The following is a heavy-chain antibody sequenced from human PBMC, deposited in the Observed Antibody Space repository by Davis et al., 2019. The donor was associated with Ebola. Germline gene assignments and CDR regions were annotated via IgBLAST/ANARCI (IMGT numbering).Heavy chain of an antibody. CDR2: ISYTGST. D-gene: IGHD2-15*01. CDR1: GGSISGFY. Sequence: SETLSLTCTASGGSISGFYWSWIRQPPGKGLEWIGYISYTGSTNFNPSLKSRVTISVDTSKNQFSLKLSSVTAADTAVYYCARERGYCSCGSCYSGHFDYWGQGTLVTVSS. CDR3: ARERGYCSCGSCYSGHFDY. V-gene: IGHV4-59*12. J-gene: IGHJ4*02.